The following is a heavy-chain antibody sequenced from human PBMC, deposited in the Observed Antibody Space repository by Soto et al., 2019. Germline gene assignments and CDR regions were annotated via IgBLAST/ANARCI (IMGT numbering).Heavy chain of an antibody. Sequence: SETLSLTCAVYGGSFSGYYWSWIRQPPWKGLEWIGEINHSGSTNYNPSLKSRVTISVDTSKNQFSLKLSSVTAADTAVYYCARVTIFGVVISIGWFVTWGQGTLVTVSS. J-gene: IGHJ5*02. CDR3: ARVTIFGVVISIGWFVT. V-gene: IGHV4-34*01. CDR2: INHSGST. D-gene: IGHD3-3*01. CDR1: GGSFSGYY.